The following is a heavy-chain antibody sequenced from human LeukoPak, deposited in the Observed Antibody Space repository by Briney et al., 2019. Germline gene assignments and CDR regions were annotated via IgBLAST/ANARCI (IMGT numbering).Heavy chain of an antibody. Sequence: GSLILSCAASGFTFSDDYMSWIRQAPGKGLEWVSYISSSGGTKFYADAVKGRFTISRDNVKNSYLQLNSLRAEDTAVYYCARDGHAYGHGSPHYWGQGTLVTVSS. D-gene: IGHD3-10*01. CDR3: ARDGHAYGHGSPHY. J-gene: IGHJ4*02. V-gene: IGHV3-11*01. CDR2: ISSSGGTK. CDR1: GFTFSDDY.